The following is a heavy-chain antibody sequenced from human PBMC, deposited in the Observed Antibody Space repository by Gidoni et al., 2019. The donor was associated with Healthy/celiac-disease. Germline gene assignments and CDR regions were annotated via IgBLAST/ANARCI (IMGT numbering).Heavy chain of an antibody. D-gene: IGHD5-12*01. V-gene: IGHV3-48*02. CDR3: ARGIHRGGWLQLRAFDI. J-gene: IGHJ3*02. Sequence: LTISRDNAKNSLYLQMNSLRDEDTAVYYCARGIHRGGWLQLRAFDIWGQGTMVTVSS.